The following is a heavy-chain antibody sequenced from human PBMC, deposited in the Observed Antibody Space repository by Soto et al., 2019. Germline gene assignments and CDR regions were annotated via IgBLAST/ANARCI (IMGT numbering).Heavy chain of an antibody. CDR3: ATGGHNDGFNLYHGMDV. Sequence: QVQVVQSVAEVKKPGSSVKVSCKVSGGIFTNNAISWVRQAPGQGLEWLGGVSPLFDTAYYAQIFRGRLRVSADGYTTTAYLALSVLKSADTAVNFCATGGHNDGFNLYHGMDVWGQGNTVTVS. V-gene: IGHV1-69*01. J-gene: IGHJ6*02. CDR2: VSPLFDTA. CDR1: GGIFTNNA. D-gene: IGHD5-18*01.